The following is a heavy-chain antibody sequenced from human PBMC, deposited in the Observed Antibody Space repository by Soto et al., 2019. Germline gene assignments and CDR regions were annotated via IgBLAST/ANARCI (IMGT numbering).Heavy chain of an antibody. Sequence: GGSLRLSCAASGFTFSSYAMSWVRQAPGKGLEWVSAISGSGGSTYYADSVKGRFTISRDNSKNTLYLQMNSLRAEDTAVYYCAKDSPLWFGELFPYDYWGQGTLVTVSS. V-gene: IGHV3-23*01. CDR2: ISGSGGST. CDR1: GFTFSSYA. CDR3: AKDSPLWFGELFPYDY. D-gene: IGHD3-10*01. J-gene: IGHJ4*02.